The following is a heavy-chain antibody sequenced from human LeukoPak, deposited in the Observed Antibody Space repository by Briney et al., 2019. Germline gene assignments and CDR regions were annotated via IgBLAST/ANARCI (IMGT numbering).Heavy chain of an antibody. CDR2: IYYTGST. V-gene: IGHV4-59*08. CDR1: GGSITSYY. J-gene: IGHJ4*02. Sequence: SETLSLTCTVSGGSITSYYWTWIRQSPEKGLEWIGYIYYTGSTNYNPSLKSRVTMSVDTSKNQFSLKLSSVTAADTAVYYCARQVGSVWLFDCWGQGSLVTVSS. D-gene: IGHD6-19*01. CDR3: ARQVGSVWLFDC.